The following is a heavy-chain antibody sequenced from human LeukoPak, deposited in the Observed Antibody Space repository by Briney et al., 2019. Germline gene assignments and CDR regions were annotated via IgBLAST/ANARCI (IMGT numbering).Heavy chain of an antibody. CDR2: INPNSGNT. Sequence: ASVKVSCKASGYTFTSYDINWVRQATGQGLEWMGWINPNSGNTGYAQKFQGRVTMTRNTSISTAYMELSSLRSEDTAVYYCAVWVPAAIHYYYYGMDVWGQGTTVTVSS. V-gene: IGHV1-8*01. CDR3: AVWVPAAIHYYYYGMDV. CDR1: GYTFTSYD. D-gene: IGHD2-2*01. J-gene: IGHJ6*02.